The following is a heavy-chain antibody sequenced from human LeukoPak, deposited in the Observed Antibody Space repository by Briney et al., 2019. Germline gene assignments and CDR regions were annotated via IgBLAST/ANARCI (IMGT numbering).Heavy chain of an antibody. CDR1: GGSFSGYY. CDR2: INHSGST. J-gene: IGHJ4*02. D-gene: IGHD2-2*01. V-gene: IGHV4-34*01. Sequence: SKTLSLTCAVYGGSFSGYYWSWIRQPPGKGLEWIGEINHSGSTNYNPSLKSRVTISVDTSKNQFSLKLSSVTAADTAVYYCARRIVVVPAVGKFDYWGQGTLVTVSS. CDR3: ARRIVVVPAVGKFDY.